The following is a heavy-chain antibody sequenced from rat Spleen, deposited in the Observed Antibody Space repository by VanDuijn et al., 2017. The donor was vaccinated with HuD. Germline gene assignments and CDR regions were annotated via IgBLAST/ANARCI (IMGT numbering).Heavy chain of an antibody. CDR2: ISYDGSST. CDR3: TTDYYDGSYVMDA. Sequence: EVQLVESDGGLVQPGRSLKLSCAASGFTFSDYYMAWVRQAPTKGLEWVATISYDGSSTYYRDSVKGRFTISRDNAKSTLYLQMDSLRSEDTATYYCTTDYYDGSYVMDAWGQGASVTVSS. V-gene: IGHV5-20*01. D-gene: IGHD1-12*02. J-gene: IGHJ4*01. CDR1: GFTFSDYY.